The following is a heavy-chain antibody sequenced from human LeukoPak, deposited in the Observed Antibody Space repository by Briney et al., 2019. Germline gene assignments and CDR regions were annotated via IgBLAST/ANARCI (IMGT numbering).Heavy chain of an antibody. J-gene: IGHJ4*02. D-gene: IGHD1-26*01. Sequence: GGSLRLSCAASGFTFSNYWMHWVRQAPGKGLAWVSRINTDGSITIYADSVKGRFTISRDNAKNTLNLQMNSLRAEDTAVYYCARVSDGSFYINYWGQGTLVTVSS. CDR3: ARVSDGSFYINY. CDR1: GFTFSNYW. CDR2: INTDGSIT. V-gene: IGHV3-74*01.